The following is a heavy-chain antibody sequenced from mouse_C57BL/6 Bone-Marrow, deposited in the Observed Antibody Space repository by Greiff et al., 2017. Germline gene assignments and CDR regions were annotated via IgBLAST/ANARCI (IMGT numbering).Heavy chain of an antibody. V-gene: IGHV1-39*01. Sequence: VQLKQSGPELVKPGASVKISCKASGYSFTDYNMNWVKQSNGKSLEWIGVINPNYGTTSYNQKFKGKATLTVDQSSSTAYMQLNSLTSEDSAVYYGAKEGHDGDYVGFAYWGQGTLVTVSA. D-gene: IGHD2-3*01. CDR1: GYSFTDYN. CDR2: INPNYGTT. CDR3: AKEGHDGDYVGFAY. J-gene: IGHJ3*01.